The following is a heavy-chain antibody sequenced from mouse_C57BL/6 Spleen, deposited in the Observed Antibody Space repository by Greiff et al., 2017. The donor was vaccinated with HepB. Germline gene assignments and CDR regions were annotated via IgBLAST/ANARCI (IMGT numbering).Heavy chain of an antibody. V-gene: IGHV1-69*01. J-gene: IGHJ3*01. CDR3: ASPDGYLFAY. CDR1: GYTFTSYW. CDR2: IDTSDSYT. D-gene: IGHD2-3*01. Sequence: QVQLQQSGAELVMPGASVKLSCKASGYTFTSYWMHWVKQRPGQGLEWIGEIDTSDSYTNYNQKFKGKSTLTVDKSSSTAYLQLSSLTSEASAVYSFASPDGYLFAYWGQGTLVTVSA.